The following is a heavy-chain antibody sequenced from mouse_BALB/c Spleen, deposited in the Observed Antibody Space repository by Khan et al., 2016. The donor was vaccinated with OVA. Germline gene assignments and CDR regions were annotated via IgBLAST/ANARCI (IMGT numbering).Heavy chain of an antibody. CDR2: INTHSGVP. J-gene: IGHJ4*01. V-gene: IGHV9-4*02. CDR1: GYTFTTAG. CDR3: ARGGAVYYRSGGGAMTY. D-gene: IGHD2-12*01. Sequence: QIQLMQSGPELKKPGETVRISCKASGYTFTTAGIQWVQKMPGKGLKWIGWINTHSGVPKYAEDFKGRVALSLEISASTAYLQITNLKNEDTATYYCARGGAVYYRSGGGAMTYWGRGTLVTVSA.